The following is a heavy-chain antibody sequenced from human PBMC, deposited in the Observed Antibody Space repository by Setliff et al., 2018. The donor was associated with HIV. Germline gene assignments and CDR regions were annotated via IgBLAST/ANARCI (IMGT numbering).Heavy chain of an antibody. Sequence: SETLSLTCAVSGGSISSDNWWTWVRQPPGKGLEWIGEIYHSEYTNYNASLKSRVSMSVDKSKNQFSLKLNSLTTADTAVYYCARVRLRVPPSIFDYWGMGSLVTVSS. CDR1: GGSISSDNW. CDR2: IYHSEYT. D-gene: IGHD2-2*01. CDR3: ARVRLRVPPSIFDY. J-gene: IGHJ4*02. V-gene: IGHV4-4*02.